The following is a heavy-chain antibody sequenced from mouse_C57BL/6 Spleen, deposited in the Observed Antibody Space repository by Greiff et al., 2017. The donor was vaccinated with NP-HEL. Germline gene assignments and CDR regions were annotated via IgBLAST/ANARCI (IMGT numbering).Heavy chain of an antibody. J-gene: IGHJ2*01. V-gene: IGHV3-6*01. CDR2: ISYDGSN. D-gene: IGHD2-1*01. Sequence: VQLKESGPGLVKPSQSLSLTCSVTGYSITSGYYWNWIRQFPGNKLEWMGYISYDGSNNYNPSLKNRISITRDTSKNQFFLKLNSVTTEDTATYYCARVYGNRGYYFDYWGQGTTLTVSS. CDR3: ARVYGNRGYYFDY. CDR1: GYSITSGYY.